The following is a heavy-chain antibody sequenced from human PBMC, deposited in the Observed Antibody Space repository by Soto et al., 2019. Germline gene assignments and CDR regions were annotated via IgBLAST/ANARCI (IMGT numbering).Heavy chain of an antibody. CDR3: ARVSYYYYYYMDV. CDR1: GFTFSSYW. J-gene: IGHJ6*03. Sequence: PGGSLRLSCAASGFTFSSYWMHWVRQAPGKGLVWVSRINSDGSSTSYADSVKGRFTISRDNAKNTLYLQMNSLRAEDTAVYYCARVSYYYYYYMDVWGKGTTVTVSS. CDR2: INSDGSST. V-gene: IGHV3-74*01.